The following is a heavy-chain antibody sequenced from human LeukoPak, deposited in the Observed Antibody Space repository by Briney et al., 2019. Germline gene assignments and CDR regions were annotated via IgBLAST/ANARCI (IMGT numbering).Heavy chain of an antibody. CDR2: ISGTGGST. Sequence: GGSLRLSCAASGFTFRSYAMSWVRQAPGKGLEWVSAISGTGGSTYYADSVKGRFTISRDNSKNTLYLQMNSLRAEDTAIYYCAKGSCSGTSCYSDYWGQGTLLTVSS. CDR3: AKGSCSGTSCYSDY. V-gene: IGHV3-23*01. CDR1: GFTFRSYA. J-gene: IGHJ4*02. D-gene: IGHD2-2*02.